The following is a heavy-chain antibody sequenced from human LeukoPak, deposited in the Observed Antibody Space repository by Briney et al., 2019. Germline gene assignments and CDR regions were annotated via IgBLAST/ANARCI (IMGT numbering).Heavy chain of an antibody. CDR2: INPSGGST. CDR1: GYTFTSYY. J-gene: IGHJ4*02. Sequence: ASVKVSCKASGYTFTSYYMHWVRQAPGQGLEWMGIINPSGGSTSYAQKFQGRVTMTRDTSTSTVYMELSSLRSEDTAVYYCARVRGYCSGGSCRGGFDYWGKGTLVTVSS. D-gene: IGHD2-15*01. CDR3: ARVRGYCSGGSCRGGFDY. V-gene: IGHV1-46*01.